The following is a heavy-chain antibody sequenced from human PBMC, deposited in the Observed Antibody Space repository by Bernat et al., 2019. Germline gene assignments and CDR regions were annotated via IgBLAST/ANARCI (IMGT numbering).Heavy chain of an antibody. CDR2: INPNSGGT. V-gene: IGHV1-2*04. CDR1: GYTFTGYY. D-gene: IGHD6-13*01. CDR3: ASGAAGVGGYYFDY. Sequence: QVQLVQSGAEVKKPGASVKVSCKASGYTFTGYYMHWVRQAPGQGLEWMGWINPNSGGTNYAQKFQGWVTMTRDTSISTAYMERGRLRSAEPAVYYGASGAAGVGGYYFDYWGQGTLVTVSS. J-gene: IGHJ4*02.